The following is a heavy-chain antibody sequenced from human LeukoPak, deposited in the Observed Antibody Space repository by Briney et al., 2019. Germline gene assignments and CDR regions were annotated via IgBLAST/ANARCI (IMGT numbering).Heavy chain of an antibody. CDR1: GFTVSSNY. V-gene: IGHV3-53*01. D-gene: IGHD1-26*01. Sequence: PGGSLRLSCAAYGFTVSSNYMRWVRQAPGKGMEWVSVITRGGNKYYADAVKGGFTISRHSSKNTLYLQMTSLRAEDTAVYYCARGGDIVGATRSAFDIWGQGTMVTVSS. CDR2: ITRGGNK. J-gene: IGHJ3*02. CDR3: ARGGDIVGATRSAFDI.